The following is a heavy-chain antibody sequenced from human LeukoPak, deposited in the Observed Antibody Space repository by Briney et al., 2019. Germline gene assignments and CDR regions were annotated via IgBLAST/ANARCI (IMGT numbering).Heavy chain of an antibody. CDR1: GFTFSSFS. D-gene: IGHD2-2*01. CDR3: AKSEYQLLPFDY. J-gene: IGHJ4*02. CDR2: ISGSGGST. V-gene: IGHV3-23*01. Sequence: PGGSLRLSCAASGFTFSSFSMNWVRQAPGKGLEWVSAISGSGGSTYYADSVKGRFTISRDNSKNTLYLQMNSLRAEDTAVYYCAKSEYQLLPFDYWGQGTLVTVSS.